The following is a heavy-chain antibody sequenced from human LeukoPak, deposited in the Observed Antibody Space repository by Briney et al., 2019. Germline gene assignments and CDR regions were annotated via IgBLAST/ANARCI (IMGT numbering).Heavy chain of an antibody. D-gene: IGHD4-11*01. CDR2: ISGSGTVT. J-gene: IGHJ4*02. CDR3: VKNGATVPLYYFDS. Sequence: GGSLRLSCAASGFTVSSNYMSWVRQAPGKGLEWVSGISGSGTVTFYADSVKGRFTISRDNFKNTLYLQLNSPRAEDTAVYYCVKNGATVPLYYFDSWGLGTLVVVSS. CDR1: GFTVSSNY. V-gene: IGHV3-23*01.